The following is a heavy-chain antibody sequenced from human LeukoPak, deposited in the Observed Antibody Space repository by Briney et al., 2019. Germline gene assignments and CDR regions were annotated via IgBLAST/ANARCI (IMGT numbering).Heavy chain of an antibody. CDR2: INHSGST. CDR1: GGSFSGYY. CDR3: ASVAQRALNYSSSWHYFDY. J-gene: IGHJ4*02. Sequence: SETLSLTCAVYGGSFSGYYWSRIRQPPGKGLEWIGEINHSGSTNYNPSLKSRVTISVDTSKNQFSLKLSSVTAADTAVYYCASVAQRALNYSSSWHYFDYWGQGTLVTVSS. D-gene: IGHD6-13*01. V-gene: IGHV4-34*01.